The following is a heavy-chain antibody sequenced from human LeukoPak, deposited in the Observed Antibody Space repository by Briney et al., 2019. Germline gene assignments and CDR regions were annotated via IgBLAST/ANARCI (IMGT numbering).Heavy chain of an antibody. CDR2: INQDGSQK. Sequence: GGSLRLSCGASGLTFSRYWMSWVRQAPGKGLEWVANINQDGSQKNYVDSVKGRFTISRDNAKNSLYLQVNSLRDDDTAVYYCVTGDHGDYWGQGTLVTVSS. CDR3: VTGDHGDY. CDR1: GLTFSRYW. V-gene: IGHV3-7*01. D-gene: IGHD2-21*01. J-gene: IGHJ4*02.